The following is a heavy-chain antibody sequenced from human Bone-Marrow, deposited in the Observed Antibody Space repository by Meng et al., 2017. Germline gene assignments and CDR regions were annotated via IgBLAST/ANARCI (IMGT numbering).Heavy chain of an antibody. J-gene: IGHJ4*02. CDR2: IWYDGSNK. CDR3: ARADYGGFLDY. CDR1: GFTFRSYG. V-gene: IGHV3-33*01. Sequence: QVRLVEAGGGVVQPGRSLRLSCAASGFTFRSYGMHWVRQAPGKGLEWVAVIWYDGSNKYYADSEKGRFTISRDNSKNTLYLQMNSLRAEDTAVYYCARADYGGFLDYWGQGTLVTVSS. D-gene: IGHD4-23*01.